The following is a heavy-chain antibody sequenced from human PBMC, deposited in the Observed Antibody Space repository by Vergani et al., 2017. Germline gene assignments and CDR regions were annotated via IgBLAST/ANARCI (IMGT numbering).Heavy chain of an antibody. CDR3: AREGQPIYYYYYYGMDV. D-gene: IGHD2-21*01. CDR2: INPNSGGT. Sequence: QVQLVQSGAEVKKPGASVKVSCKASGYTFTGYYMHWVRQAPGQGLEWMGWINPNSGGTNYAKKFQGRVTMTRDTSISTAYMELSRLRSDDTAVYYCAREGQPIYYYYYYGMDVWGQGTTVTVSS. CDR1: GYTFTGYY. J-gene: IGHJ6*02. V-gene: IGHV1-2*02.